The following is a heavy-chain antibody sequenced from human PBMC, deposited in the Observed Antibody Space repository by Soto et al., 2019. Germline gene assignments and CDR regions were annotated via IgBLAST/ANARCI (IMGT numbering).Heavy chain of an antibody. V-gene: IGHV1-18*01. CDR2: INGYKGKT. CDR1: GYTFTNYG. CDR3: ARGPDPTYSDH. Sequence: QVQLVQSGAEVRKPGASVKVSCKTSGYTFTNYGINLVRQAPGQGLEWMGWINGYKGKTNYAQRVQGRVTLTTDTSTTTAYMELRSLRSDDTAIYYCARGPDPTYSDHWGQGTLVTVSS. J-gene: IGHJ4*02.